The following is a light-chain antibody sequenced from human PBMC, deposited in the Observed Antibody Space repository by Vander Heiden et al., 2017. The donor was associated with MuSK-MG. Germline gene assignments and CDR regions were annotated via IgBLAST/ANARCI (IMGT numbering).Light chain of an antibody. CDR3: SSYTSSSTDV. J-gene: IGLJ1*01. V-gene: IGLV2-14*03. Sequence: QSALTQPASVSGSPGQSITISCTGTSSDVGVYNYVSWYQQDPGKAPKLMIYDVSNRPSGVSNRFSGSKSGNTASLTISGLQAEDEADYYCSSYTSSSTDVFGTGTKVTVL. CDR2: DVS. CDR1: SSDVGVYNY.